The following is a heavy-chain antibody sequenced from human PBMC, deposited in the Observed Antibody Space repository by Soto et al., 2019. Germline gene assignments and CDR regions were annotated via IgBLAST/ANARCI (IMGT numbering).Heavy chain of an antibody. Sequence: ESGGGVVPPGRSLRLSCAASGFTFSSYGMHWVRQAPGKGLEWVAVIWYDGSNKYYADSVKGRFTISRDNSKNTLYLQMNSLRAEDTAVYYCARDGSVATAGGEDYWGQGTLVTVSS. V-gene: IGHV3-33*01. D-gene: IGHD5-12*01. J-gene: IGHJ4*02. CDR2: IWYDGSNK. CDR1: GFTFSSYG. CDR3: ARDGSVATAGGEDY.